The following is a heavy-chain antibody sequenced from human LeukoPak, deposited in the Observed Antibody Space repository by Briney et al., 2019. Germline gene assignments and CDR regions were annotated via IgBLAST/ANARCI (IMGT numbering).Heavy chain of an antibody. Sequence: ASVKVSCKASGYSFTSYGISCVRQAPGQGLEWMGWISAYNGNTNYAQKLQGRVTMTTDTSTSTAYMELRSLRSDDTAVYYCARDRPQVLWFGELIDYWGQGTLVTVSS. CDR1: GYSFTSYG. V-gene: IGHV1-18*04. CDR2: ISAYNGNT. D-gene: IGHD3-10*01. CDR3: ARDRPQVLWFGELIDY. J-gene: IGHJ4*02.